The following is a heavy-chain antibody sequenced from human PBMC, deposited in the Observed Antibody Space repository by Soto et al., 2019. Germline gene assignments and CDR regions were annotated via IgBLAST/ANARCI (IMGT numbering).Heavy chain of an antibody. CDR3: ARAYCLTTSCYFDY. V-gene: IGHV1-18*01. J-gene: IGHJ4*02. CDR2: ISAYNANT. CDR1: GYSFTSHG. Sequence: VKVSCKASGYSFTSHGISWVRQAPGQGLEWMGWISAYNANTNDAQKVQGRVTMTTDRSTSTAYLELRSLRSDDTAVYYCARAYCLTTSCYFDYWGQGTLVTVSS. D-gene: IGHD2-2*01.